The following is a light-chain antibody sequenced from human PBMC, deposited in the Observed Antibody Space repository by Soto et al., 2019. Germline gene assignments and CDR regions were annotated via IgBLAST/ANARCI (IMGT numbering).Light chain of an antibody. J-gene: IGKJ3*01. V-gene: IGKV2-28*01. Sequence: DIVMTQSPLSLPVTPGEPASISCRSSQSLLHSNGYNYLDWYLQKPGQSPQLLIYLGSNRASGVPDRFSGSGSGTDFTLKISSVEAEDVGVYYCMQALQTPLTFGPGTKVDIK. CDR3: MQALQTPLT. CDR2: LGS. CDR1: QSLLHSNGYNY.